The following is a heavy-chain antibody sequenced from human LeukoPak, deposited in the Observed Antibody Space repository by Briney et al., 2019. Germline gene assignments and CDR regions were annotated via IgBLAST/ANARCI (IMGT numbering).Heavy chain of an antibody. J-gene: IGHJ4*02. CDR1: GDSISSGGYY. CDR3: ARENRAYTAHFDY. CDR2: IYYSGST. V-gene: IGHV4-31*03. Sequence: SETLSLTCTVSGDSISSGGYYWSWIRQHPGKGLEWIGYIYYSGSTYYNPSLKSRVTISVDTSKNQFSLKLSSVTAADTAVYYCARENRAYTAHFDYWGQGTLVTVSS. D-gene: IGHD5-18*01.